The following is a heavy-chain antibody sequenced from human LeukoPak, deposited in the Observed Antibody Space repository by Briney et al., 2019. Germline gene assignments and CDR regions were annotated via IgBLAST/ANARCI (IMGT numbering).Heavy chain of an antibody. J-gene: IGHJ4*02. Sequence: PGGSLRLSCAASGFTFSSYSMNWVRQTPGKGLEWVSSISSSGSTIYYADSVKGRFTISRDNAKNSLYLQMNSLRAEDTAVYYCARDFRDYYDSSNFYYPFDYWGQGTLVTVSS. CDR1: GFTFSSYS. D-gene: IGHD3-22*01. CDR2: ISSSGSTI. CDR3: ARDFRDYYDSSNFYYPFDY. V-gene: IGHV3-48*04.